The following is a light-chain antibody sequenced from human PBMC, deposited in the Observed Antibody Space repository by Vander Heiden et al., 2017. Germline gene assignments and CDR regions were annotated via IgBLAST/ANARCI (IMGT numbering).Light chain of an antibody. J-gene: IGLJ1*01. V-gene: IGLV2-23*01. CDR2: EGS. CDR1: SSDVGNYNL. Sequence: QSALTQPASVSGSPGQSITISCPGTSSDVGNYNLVSWYQQHPGKAPKLIIYEGSKRPSGVSNRFSGSMSGNTASLTISGLQAEDEADYSCCSYAGRSTWVFGTGTKITVL. CDR3: CSYAGRSTWV.